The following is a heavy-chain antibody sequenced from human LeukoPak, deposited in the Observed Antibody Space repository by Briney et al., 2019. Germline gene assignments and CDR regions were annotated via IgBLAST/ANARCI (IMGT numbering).Heavy chain of an antibody. CDR1: GYTFTNYW. CDR2: IYPADSDI. J-gene: IGHJ2*01. Sequence: GESLKISCKGSGYTFTNYWIGWVRQMPGKGLEWMGIIYPADSDIKYSPSFQGQVTISADKSISTAYLQWSSLKASDTAMYCCARDWYFDLWGRGTLVTVSS. V-gene: IGHV5-51*01. CDR3: ARDWYFDL.